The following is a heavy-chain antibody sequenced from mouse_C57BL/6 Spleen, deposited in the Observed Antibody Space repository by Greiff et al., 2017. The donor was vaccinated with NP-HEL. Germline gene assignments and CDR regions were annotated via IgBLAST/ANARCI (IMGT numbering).Heavy chain of an antibody. CDR2: ISDGGSYT. Sequence: DVKLVESGGGLVKPGGSLKLSCAASGFTFSSYAMSWVRQTPEKRLEWVATISDGGSYTYYPDNVKGRFTISRDNAKNNLYLQMSHLKSEDTAMYYCARDRGGKESAFAYWGQGTLVTVSA. J-gene: IGHJ3*01. V-gene: IGHV5-4*01. CDR3: ARDRGGKESAFAY. CDR1: GFTFSSYA.